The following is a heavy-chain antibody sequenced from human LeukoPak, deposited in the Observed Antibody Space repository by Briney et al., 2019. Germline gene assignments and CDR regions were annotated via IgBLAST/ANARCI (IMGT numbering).Heavy chain of an antibody. Sequence: SETLSLTRVDSGGSISIGGYSWSWIRQPPGKGLECIGYIYHSGRTYFNPSLKSRAPIPVDRSSNQFSLKLSSVTAADTAVYDCARDRRGGCFDPWGQGTLVTVSS. J-gene: IGHJ5*02. CDR1: GGSISIGGYS. CDR3: ARDRRGGCFDP. CDR2: IYHSGRT. V-gene: IGHV4-30-2*01. D-gene: IGHD3-10*01.